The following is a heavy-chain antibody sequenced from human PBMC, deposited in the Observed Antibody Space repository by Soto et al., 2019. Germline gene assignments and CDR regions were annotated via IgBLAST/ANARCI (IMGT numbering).Heavy chain of an antibody. J-gene: IGHJ6*02. CDR2: ISTYNGDT. Sequence: ASVKVSCKASGYTFTTSDISWVRQAPGQGLEWMGWISTYNGDTNSAQKFQGRVTMTADTSTGTAYMELMSLKSDDTAVYYCARQGSWPYYYYGLDVWGQGTTVTVSS. CDR1: GYTFTTSD. D-gene: IGHD1-26*01. CDR3: ARQGSWPYYYYGLDV. V-gene: IGHV1-18*01.